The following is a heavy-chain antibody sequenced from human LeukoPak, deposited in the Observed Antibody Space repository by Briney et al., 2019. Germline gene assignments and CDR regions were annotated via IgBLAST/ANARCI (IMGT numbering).Heavy chain of an antibody. Sequence: SETLSLTCAVYGGSFSGYYWSWIRQPPGKGLEWIGEINHSGSTNYNPSLKSRVTISVDTSKNQFSLKLSSVTAADTAVYYCARARRDIVVVVAATPVSYYYYYYMDVWGKGTTVTVSS. CDR2: INHSGST. CDR1: GGSFSGYY. V-gene: IGHV4-34*01. J-gene: IGHJ6*03. CDR3: ARARRDIVVVVAATPVSYYYYYYMDV. D-gene: IGHD2-15*01.